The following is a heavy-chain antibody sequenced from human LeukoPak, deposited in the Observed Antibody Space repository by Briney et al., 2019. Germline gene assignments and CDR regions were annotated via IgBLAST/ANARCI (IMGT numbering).Heavy chain of an antibody. D-gene: IGHD1-7*01. CDR1: GASINSGSYY. Sequence: SETLSLTCTVSGASINSGSYYWSWIRQPAGKGLEWIGYIYYSGSTNYNPSLKSRVTISVDTSKNQFSLKLSSVTAADTAVYYCARARTGTTSGWFDPWGQGTLVTVSS. V-gene: IGHV4-61*10. J-gene: IGHJ5*02. CDR3: ARARTGTTSGWFDP. CDR2: IYYSGST.